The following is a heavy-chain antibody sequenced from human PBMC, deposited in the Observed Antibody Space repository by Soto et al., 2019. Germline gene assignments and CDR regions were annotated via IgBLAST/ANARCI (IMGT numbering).Heavy chain of an antibody. CDR1: GGSISSGGYY. J-gene: IGHJ3*02. Sequence: SQTLSLTCTVSGGSISSGGYYWSWIRQHPGKGLEWIGYIYYSGSTYYNPSLKSRVTISVDTSKNQFSLKLSSVTAADTAVYYCASSGYSYGPIVYAFDIWGQGTMVTVSS. V-gene: IGHV4-31*03. CDR2: IYYSGST. D-gene: IGHD5-18*01. CDR3: ASSGYSYGPIVYAFDI.